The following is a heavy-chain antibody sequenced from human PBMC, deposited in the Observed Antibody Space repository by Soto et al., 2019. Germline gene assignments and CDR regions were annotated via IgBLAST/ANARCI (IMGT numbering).Heavy chain of an antibody. CDR3: AYGDSPGPLDS. J-gene: IGHJ4*02. D-gene: IGHD4-17*01. CDR1: GGSISTYY. V-gene: IGHV4-59*01. CDR2: IHNGAST. Sequence: SETLSLTCRVSGGSISTYYWSWIRQPPGKGLEWIGYIHNGASTNYSPSLKSRVTISADTSKNQLSLKLNSVTAADTAAYFCAYGDSPGPLDSWGQGTLVTVSS.